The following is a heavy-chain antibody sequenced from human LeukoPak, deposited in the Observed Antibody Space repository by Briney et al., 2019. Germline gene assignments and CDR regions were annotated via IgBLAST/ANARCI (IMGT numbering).Heavy chain of an antibody. CDR2: LSCSGGST. D-gene: IGHD6-19*01. J-gene: IGHJ4*02. CDR3: ARPGRPSIALARDHFDY. V-gene: IGHV3-23*01. Sequence: PGGSLRLSCAAAAFTFSNYAMGWVRQATGNGLEWVSALSCSGGSTSYAASVRGLFTISRDNCKNTLYLQTNSLRAKDTAVCYCARPGRPSIALARDHFDYWGQGTLVTVSS. CDR1: AFTFSNYA.